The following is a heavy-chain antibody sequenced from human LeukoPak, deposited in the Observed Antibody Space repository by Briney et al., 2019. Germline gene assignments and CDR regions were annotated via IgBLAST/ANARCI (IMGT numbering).Heavy chain of an antibody. D-gene: IGHD2/OR15-2a*01. CDR1: GSSISSYY. CDR2: IYYSGST. CDR3: ARDLSMNWFDP. V-gene: IGHV4-59*01. Sequence: PSETLSLTCTVSGSSISSYYWSWIRQPPGKGLEWIGYIYYSGSTNYNPSLKSRVTISVDTSKNQFSLKLSSVTAADTAVYYCARDLSMNWFDPWGQGTLVTVSS. J-gene: IGHJ5*02.